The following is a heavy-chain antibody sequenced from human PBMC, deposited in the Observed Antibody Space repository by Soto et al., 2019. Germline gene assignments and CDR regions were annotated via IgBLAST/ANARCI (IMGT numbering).Heavy chain of an antibody. V-gene: IGHV4-4*02. CDR1: GDSISSPNW. J-gene: IGHJ4*02. CDR3: AREGFDHRPDY. CDR2: MFASGSS. Sequence: QVQLQESGPGLVKPSETLSLTCAVSGDSISSPNWWSWYRQPPGKGLELIGEMFASGSSNYNPSLNGRVTISLDTSKNPFYLKLTSLAAADTAIYYCAREGFDHRPDYWGQGIPVTVSS.